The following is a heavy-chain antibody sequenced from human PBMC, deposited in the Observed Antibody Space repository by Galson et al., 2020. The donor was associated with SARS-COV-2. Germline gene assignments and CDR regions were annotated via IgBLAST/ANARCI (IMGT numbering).Heavy chain of an antibody. Sequence: GESLKISCAASGFTFVSYAMSWVRQAPGKGLEWVSGIRDSGAGTYYADSVKGRFTISRDNSKDTLYLQMHSLGAGDTAIYYCAKGHRAAAGAHFDYWGQGTLVTVSS. V-gene: IGHV3-23*01. D-gene: IGHD6-13*01. CDR2: IRDSGAGT. CDR3: AKGHRAAAGAHFDY. CDR1: GFTFVSYA. J-gene: IGHJ4*02.